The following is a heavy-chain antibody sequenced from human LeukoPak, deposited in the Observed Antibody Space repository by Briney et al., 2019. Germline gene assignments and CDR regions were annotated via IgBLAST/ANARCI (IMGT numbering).Heavy chain of an antibody. D-gene: IGHD5-18*01. Sequence: SGTLSLTCAVSGGSISSSNWWSWVRQPPGKGLEWIGEIYHSGSTNYNPSLKSRVTISVDKSKNQFSLKLSSVTAADTAVYYCARERWADRSYGYDYWGQGTLVTVSS. CDR1: GGSISSSNW. CDR3: ARERWADRSYGYDY. J-gene: IGHJ4*02. V-gene: IGHV4-4*02. CDR2: IYHSGST.